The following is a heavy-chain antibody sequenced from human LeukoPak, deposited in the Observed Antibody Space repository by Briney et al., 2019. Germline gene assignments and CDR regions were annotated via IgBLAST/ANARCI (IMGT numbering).Heavy chain of an antibody. CDR2: VYYTGRT. J-gene: IGHJ4*02. Sequence: SETLSLTCSVSDGSTTGYYWSWIRQPPGKGLEWIAYVYYTGRTLYNPSLESRVTISVDTSKTQFSLTVTSVTAADTAVYYCARDSLYSSSWSVGLDYWGQGTLVTVSS. V-gene: IGHV4-59*12. CDR1: DGSTTGYY. CDR3: ARDSLYSSSWSVGLDY. D-gene: IGHD6-13*01.